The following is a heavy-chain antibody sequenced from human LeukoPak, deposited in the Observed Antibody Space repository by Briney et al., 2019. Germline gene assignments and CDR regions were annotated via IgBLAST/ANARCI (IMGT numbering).Heavy chain of an antibody. V-gene: IGHV4-59*01. D-gene: IGHD6-19*01. CDR1: GGSISSYY. CDR3: ARGLQWLVPFDY. Sequence: SETLSLTCTVSGGSISSYYWSWIRQPPGKGLEWIGYIYYSGSTNYNPSLTSRVTISVDTSKNQFSLNLTSVTAADTAVYYCARGLQWLVPFDYWGQGTLVTVSS. CDR2: IYYSGST. J-gene: IGHJ4*02.